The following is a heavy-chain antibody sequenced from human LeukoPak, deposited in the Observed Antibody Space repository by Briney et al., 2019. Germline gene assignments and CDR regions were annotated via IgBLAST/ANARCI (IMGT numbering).Heavy chain of an antibody. V-gene: IGHV3-15*01. D-gene: IGHD5-12*01. CDR2: IKSKTDGGTT. CDR1: GFTFSNAW. Sequence: PGGSLRLSCAASGFTFSNAWMSWVRQAPGKGLEWVGRIKSKTDGGTTDYAAPVKGRFTISRDDSKNTLYLQMNSLKTEDTAVYYCTPARGSGYDFSVYWGQGTLVTVSS. CDR3: TPARGSGYDFSVY. J-gene: IGHJ1*01.